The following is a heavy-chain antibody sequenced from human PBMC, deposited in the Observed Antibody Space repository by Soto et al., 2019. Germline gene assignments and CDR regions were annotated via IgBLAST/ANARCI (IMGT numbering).Heavy chain of an antibody. CDR2: ISAYSGNT. CDR1: GYTFTSYG. Sequence: QVQLVQSGAEVKEPGASVKVSCKASGYTFTSYGISWVRQAPGQGLEWMGWISAYSGNTNYAQKLPGRGTMXSXTXXSTAHMALRSLRSDDRAAYYCARGRIVGGTSPWVTWGQGTLVTFSS. V-gene: IGHV1-18*01. J-gene: IGHJ5*02. CDR3: ARGRIVGGTSPWVT. D-gene: IGHD1-26*01.